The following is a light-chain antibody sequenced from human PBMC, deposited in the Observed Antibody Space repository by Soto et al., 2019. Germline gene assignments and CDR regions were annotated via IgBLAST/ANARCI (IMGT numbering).Light chain of an antibody. CDR2: EAS. CDR1: QTVSSS. CDR3: QQYNNWSRIT. J-gene: IGKJ5*01. Sequence: IVLTQSPATLSLSPGERATLSCRASQTVSSSLAWYQQKPGQAPRLLIYEASNRATGIPARFSGSGSGTEFTLTISSLQSEDFAVYYCQQYNNWSRITFGQGTRLEIK. V-gene: IGKV3-11*01.